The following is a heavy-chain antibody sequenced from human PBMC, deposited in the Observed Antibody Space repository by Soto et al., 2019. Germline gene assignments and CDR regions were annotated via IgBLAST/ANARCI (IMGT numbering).Heavy chain of an antibody. Sequence: QLQLQESGPGLVKPSETLSLTCTVSGGSISSISYYWGWIRQPPGKGLEWIGSIKYSGHTFYNPSLKSRVTMSVDTSKNHFSLRLSSVTAAETAVYYCARVDIAVVPSTTFDYWGQGTLVTVSS. V-gene: IGHV4-39*01. CDR1: GGSISSISYY. CDR2: IKYSGHT. CDR3: ARVDIAVVPSTTFDY. J-gene: IGHJ4*02. D-gene: IGHD2-2*01.